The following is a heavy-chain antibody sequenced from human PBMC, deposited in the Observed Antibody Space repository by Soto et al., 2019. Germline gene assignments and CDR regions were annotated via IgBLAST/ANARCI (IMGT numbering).Heavy chain of an antibody. D-gene: IGHD7-27*01. Sequence: PGESLKISCKGSGYSFTTYWIGWVRQMSGKGLEWMGIIYPGDSDTRYSPSFQGQVTISADKSINTAYMELGGLRSEDTAIYYCAKSPNPGSATSSYYGMDVWGQGTTVTVSS. CDR2: IYPGDSDT. CDR3: AKSPNPGSATSSYYGMDV. J-gene: IGHJ6*02. V-gene: IGHV5-51*01. CDR1: GYSFTTYW.